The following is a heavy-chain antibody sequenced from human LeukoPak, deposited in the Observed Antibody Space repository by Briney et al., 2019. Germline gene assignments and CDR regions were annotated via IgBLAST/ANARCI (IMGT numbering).Heavy chain of an antibody. CDR1: GYCFASYW. CDR3: ATLGRGYDRFDPHYYYYGMDV. Sequence: GEPLKTSAEDSGYCFASYWIGCVRPTAGKGLEWVGIIYTGDTDTRHSPSFQGQVTISADESISTAYLQWSSLKGSDTTMYYCATLGRGYDRFDPHYYYYGMDVWGQGTTVTVSS. J-gene: IGHJ6*02. D-gene: IGHD5-12*01. V-gene: IGHV5-51*01. CDR2: IYTGDTDT.